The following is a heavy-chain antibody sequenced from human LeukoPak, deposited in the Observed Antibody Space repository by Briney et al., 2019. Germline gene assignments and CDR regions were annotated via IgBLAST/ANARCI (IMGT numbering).Heavy chain of an antibody. CDR3: ARDTSGSYPITYFDT. V-gene: IGHV3-11*04. D-gene: IGHD3-10*01. CDR1: GFTFSDYY. Sequence: PGGSLRLSCAASGFTFSDYYMSWIRQAPGKGLEWVSYSSGSSIYYADFVKGRFTISRDNAKNSLYLQMNSLSAEDTAVYYCARDTSGSYPITYFDTWGQGALVTVSS. CDR2: SSGSSI. J-gene: IGHJ4*02.